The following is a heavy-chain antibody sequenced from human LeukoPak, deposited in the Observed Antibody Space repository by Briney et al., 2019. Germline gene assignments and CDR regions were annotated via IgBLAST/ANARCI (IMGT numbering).Heavy chain of an antibody. CDR1: GYTFTSYG. CDR2: ISAYNGNT. D-gene: IGHD2-15*01. Sequence: ASVKVSCKASGYTFTSYGITWVRQAPGQGLEWMGWISAYNGNTNYAQKFQGRLTMTTDASTNTAYMELRSLRPDDTAVYYCARDFFHGHRSGLTCFLLDSWGQGSLVTVSS. CDR3: ARDFFHGHRSGLTCFLLDS. J-gene: IGHJ4*02. V-gene: IGHV1-18*01.